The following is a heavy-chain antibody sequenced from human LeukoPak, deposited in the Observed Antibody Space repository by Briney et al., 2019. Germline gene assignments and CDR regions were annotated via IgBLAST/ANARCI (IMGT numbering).Heavy chain of an antibody. J-gene: IGHJ6*03. CDR2: MNPKSGNT. V-gene: IGHV1-8*02. CDR3: ARGRKAGVGRVYYMDV. Sequence: ASVKVSCKTSSYTFTSYDINWVRQATGQGLEWMGWMNPKSGNTDYAQKFQGRVTMTSDTSIDTAYIELSNLRSEDTAVYYCARGRKAGVGRVYYMDVWGKGTTVTVFS. CDR1: SYTFTSYD. D-gene: IGHD3/OR15-3a*01.